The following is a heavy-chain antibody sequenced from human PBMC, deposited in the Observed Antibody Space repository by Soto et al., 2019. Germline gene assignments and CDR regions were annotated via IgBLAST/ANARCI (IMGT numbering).Heavy chain of an antibody. J-gene: IGHJ6*02. CDR2: ISYDGSNK. V-gene: IGHV3-30-3*01. CDR3: ARGGLDIVLVPAAITYYYYGMDV. Sequence: QVQLVESGGGVVQPGRSLRLSCAASGFTFSSYAMHWVRQAPGKGLEWVAVISYDGSNKYYADSVKGRFTISRDNSKXTLYLQMNSLRAEDTAVYYCARGGLDIVLVPAAITYYYYGMDVWGQGTTVTVSS. CDR1: GFTFSSYA. D-gene: IGHD2-2*02.